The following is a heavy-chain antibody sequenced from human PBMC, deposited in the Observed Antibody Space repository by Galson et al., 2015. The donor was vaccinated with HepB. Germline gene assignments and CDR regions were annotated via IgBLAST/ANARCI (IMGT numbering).Heavy chain of an antibody. CDR1: GFTFSSYA. Sequence: SLRLSCAASGFTFSSYAMHWVRQAPGKGLEWVAVISYDGSNKYYADSVKGRFTISRDNSKNTLYLQMNSLRAEDTAVYYCARAMVGATTWFDPWGQGTLVTVSS. CDR2: ISYDGSNK. D-gene: IGHD1-26*01. CDR3: ARAMVGATTWFDP. J-gene: IGHJ5*02. V-gene: IGHV3-30-3*01.